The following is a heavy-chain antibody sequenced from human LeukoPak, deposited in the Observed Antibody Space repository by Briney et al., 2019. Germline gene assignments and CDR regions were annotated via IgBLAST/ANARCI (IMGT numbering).Heavy chain of an antibody. D-gene: IGHD3-10*01. Sequence: SETLSLTCTVSGGSITTGGHYWSWIRQHPGKGLEWIGYMYHSGCTYYNPSLKSRVTISVDTSKNQFSLKLTSVTAADTAVYYCARVSYYGTAGYSKYYFDNWGQGTLVTVSS. J-gene: IGHJ4*02. CDR1: GGSITTGGHY. CDR3: ARVSYYGTAGYSKYYFDN. V-gene: IGHV4-31*03. CDR2: MYHSGCT.